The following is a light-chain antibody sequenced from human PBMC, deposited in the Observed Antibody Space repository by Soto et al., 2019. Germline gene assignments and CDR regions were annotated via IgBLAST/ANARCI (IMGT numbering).Light chain of an antibody. Sequence: QLVLTQPPSVSGAPGQRVTISCTGSSSNIGAGYDVHWYQQLPGTAPKLLIYGNSNRPSGVPDRFSGSKSGTSASLAITGLQADDEADYYCQSYDTSLSGVVLGGGTKLTVL. CDR3: QSYDTSLSGVV. CDR1: SSNIGAGYD. J-gene: IGLJ2*01. CDR2: GNS. V-gene: IGLV1-40*01.